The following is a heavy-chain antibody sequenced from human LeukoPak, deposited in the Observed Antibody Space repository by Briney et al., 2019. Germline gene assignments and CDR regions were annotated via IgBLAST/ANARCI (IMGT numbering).Heavy chain of an antibody. Sequence: GGSLRLSCAASGFTFSSYEMNWVRQAPGKGLEWVSYISSSGTTKYYADSVKGRFTISRDNAKNSLYLQMNSLRAEDTAVYYCARGGLIAVRGSQDLDYWGQGTLVTVSS. CDR3: ARGGLIAVRGSQDLDY. V-gene: IGHV3-48*03. J-gene: IGHJ4*02. CDR2: ISSSGTTK. D-gene: IGHD3-10*01. CDR1: GFTFSSYE.